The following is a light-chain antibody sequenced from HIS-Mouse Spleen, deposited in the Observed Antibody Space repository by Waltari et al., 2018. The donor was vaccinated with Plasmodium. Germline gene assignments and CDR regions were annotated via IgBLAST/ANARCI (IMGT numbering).Light chain of an antibody. CDR1: SPNLGNTY. CDR3: GTWDSSLSAGVV. V-gene: IGLV1-51*01. J-gene: IGLJ2*01. CDR2: DNN. Sequence: QSVLTQPPSVSAAPGQKVTIPCPGSSPNLGNTYLSWSQQPPGTAPKLLIYDNNKRPSGIPDRFSGSKSGTSATLGITGLQTGDEADYYCGTWDSSLSAGVVFGGGTKLTVL.